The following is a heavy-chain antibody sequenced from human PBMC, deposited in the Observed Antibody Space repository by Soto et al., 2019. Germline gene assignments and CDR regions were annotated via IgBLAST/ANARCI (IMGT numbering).Heavy chain of an antibody. J-gene: IGHJ4*02. V-gene: IGHV1-3*01. Sequence: ASVKVSCKASGYTFTSYAMHWVRQAPGQRLEWMGWINAGNGNTKYSQKFQGRVTITRDTSASTAYMELSSLRSEDTAVYYCARRGYSYGYSNFYFDYWAREPWSPSP. D-gene: IGHD5-18*01. CDR3: ARRGYSYGYSNFYFDY. CDR2: INAGNGNT. CDR1: GYTFTSYA.